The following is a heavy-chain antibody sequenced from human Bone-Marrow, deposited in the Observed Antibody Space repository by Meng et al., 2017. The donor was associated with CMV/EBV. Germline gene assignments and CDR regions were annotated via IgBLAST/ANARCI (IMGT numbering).Heavy chain of an antibody. D-gene: IGHD2-2*01. CDR3: ARDLKVVVPAAPDY. CDR2: INPSGGST. J-gene: IGHJ4*02. Sequence: ASVKVSCKASGYTFAGYFIHWVRQAPGQGLEWMGIINPSGGSTSYAQKFQGRVTMTRDTSTSTVYMELSSLRSEDTAVYYCARDLKVVVPAAPDYWGQGTLVTVSS. CDR1: GYTFAGYF. V-gene: IGHV1-46*01.